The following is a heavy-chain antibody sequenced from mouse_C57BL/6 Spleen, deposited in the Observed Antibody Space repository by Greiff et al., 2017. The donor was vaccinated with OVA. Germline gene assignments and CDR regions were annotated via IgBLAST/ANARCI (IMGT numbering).Heavy chain of an antibody. J-gene: IGHJ2*01. D-gene: IGHD1-2*01. CDR1: GYTFTSYW. Sequence: VKLQQPGAELVMPGASVKLSCKASGYTFTSYWMHWVKQRPGQGLEWIGEIDPSDSYTNYNQKFKGKSTLTVDKSSSTAYMQLSSLTSEDSAVYYCARGRLDYWGQGTTLTVSS. V-gene: IGHV1-69*01. CDR2: IDPSDSYT. CDR3: ARGRLDY.